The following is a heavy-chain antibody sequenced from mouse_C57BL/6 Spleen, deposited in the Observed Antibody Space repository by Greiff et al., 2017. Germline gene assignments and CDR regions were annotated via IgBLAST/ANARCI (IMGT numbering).Heavy chain of an antibody. D-gene: IGHD1-1*01. Sequence: EVMLVESGGDLVKPGGSLKLSCAASGFTFRSYGMSWVRQTPDKRLEWVATISSGGSYTYYPDSVKGRFTISRDNAKNTLYLQMSSLKSEDTAMYYCARQSSSFFDYWGQGTTLTVSS. CDR2: ISSGGSYT. J-gene: IGHJ2*01. CDR1: GFTFRSYG. V-gene: IGHV5-6*01. CDR3: ARQSSSFFDY.